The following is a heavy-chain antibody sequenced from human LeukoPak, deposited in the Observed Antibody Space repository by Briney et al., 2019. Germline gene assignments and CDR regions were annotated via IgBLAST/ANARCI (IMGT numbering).Heavy chain of an antibody. CDR1: GYSISSGYY. CDR2: IYHSGST. V-gene: IGHV4-38-2*02. D-gene: IGHD3-3*01. J-gene: IGHJ4*02. CDR3: ARGVYFDFWSGYTFDY. Sequence: SETLSLTCTVSGYSISSGYYWGWIRQPPGKGLEWIGSIYHSGSTYYNPSLKSRVTISVDTSKNQLSLKLSSVTAADTAMYYCARGVYFDFWSGYTFDYWGQGTLVTVPS.